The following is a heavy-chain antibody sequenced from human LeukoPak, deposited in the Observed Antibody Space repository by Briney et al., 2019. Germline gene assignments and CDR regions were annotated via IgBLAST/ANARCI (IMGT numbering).Heavy chain of an antibody. CDR3: ARGYGSTSWDAFDI. Sequence: SETLSLTCAVSGGSISSYYWSWIRQPPGKGLEWIGYIYYSGSTNYNPSLKSRVTISVDTSKNQFSLKLSSVTAADTAVYYCARGYGSTSWDAFDIWGQGTMVTVSS. CDR1: GGSISSYY. V-gene: IGHV4-59*01. CDR2: IYYSGST. D-gene: IGHD2-2*01. J-gene: IGHJ3*02.